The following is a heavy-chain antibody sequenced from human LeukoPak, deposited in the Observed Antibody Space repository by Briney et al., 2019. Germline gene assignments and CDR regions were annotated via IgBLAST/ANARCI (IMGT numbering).Heavy chain of an antibody. CDR2: IHSGGST. J-gene: IGHJ4*02. CDR3: ARAPTYDSSGYPDY. V-gene: IGHV3-53*01. CDR1: GFTVSSNY. Sequence: GGSLGLSCAASGFTVSSNYMSWVRQAPGKGLEWVSIIHSGGSTYYADSVRGRFTISRDNSKNTLYLQMNSLRAEDTAMYYCARAPTYDSSGYPDYWGQGTLVTVSS. D-gene: IGHD3-22*01.